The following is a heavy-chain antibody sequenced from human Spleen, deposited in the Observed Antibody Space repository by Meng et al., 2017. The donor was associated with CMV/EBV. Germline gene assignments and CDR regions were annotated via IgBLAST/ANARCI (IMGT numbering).Heavy chain of an antibody. Sequence: GGSLRLSCAASGFIFSDHYLDWVRQTPGKGLEWVGRSRNKANRYTTEYAASVKGRFTVLRDESKNSLYLQMNSLKTEDTAVYYCVRGYNSFDSWGQGTLVTVS. CDR3: VRGYNSFDS. J-gene: IGHJ4*02. D-gene: IGHD1-1*01. CDR2: SRNKANRYTT. CDR1: GFIFSDHY. V-gene: IGHV3-72*01.